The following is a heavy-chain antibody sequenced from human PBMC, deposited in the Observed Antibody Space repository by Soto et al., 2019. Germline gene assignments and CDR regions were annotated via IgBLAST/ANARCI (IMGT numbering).Heavy chain of an antibody. D-gene: IGHD2-15*01. CDR2: INHSGST. Sequence: SETLSLTCAVYGGSFSGYYWSWIRQPPGKGLEWIGEINHSGSTNYNPSLKSRVTISVDTSKNRFSLKLSSVTAADTAVYYCARGSIVVVVAATFYYYSGMDVWTQRTTVTVSS. CDR1: GGSFSGYY. J-gene: IGHJ6*02. CDR3: ARGSIVVVVAATFYYYSGMDV. V-gene: IGHV4-34*01.